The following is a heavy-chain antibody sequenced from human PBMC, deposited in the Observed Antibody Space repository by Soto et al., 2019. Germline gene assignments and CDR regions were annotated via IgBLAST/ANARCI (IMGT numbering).Heavy chain of an antibody. CDR1: GDSFISYW. D-gene: IGHD5-18*01. CDR3: ARTESGYSYGFADV. Sequence: GESLKISCKCSGDSFISYWIGLVRQMTGKGLEWMGIIYPGDSDTRYSPSFQGQVTISADKSISTAYLQWSSLKASDTAMYYCARTESGYSYGFADVWGQGTTVTVSS. J-gene: IGHJ6*02. V-gene: IGHV5-51*01. CDR2: IYPGDSDT.